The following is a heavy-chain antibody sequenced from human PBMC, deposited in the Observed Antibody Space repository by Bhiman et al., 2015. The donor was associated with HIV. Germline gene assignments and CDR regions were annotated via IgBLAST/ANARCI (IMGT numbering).Heavy chain of an antibody. CDR1: GFTFSSYE. Sequence: EVQLVESGGGLVQPGRSLRLSCEASGFTFSSYEMNWVRQAPGKGLEWISYISPSGDTIYYADSVKGRFTISRDNARDSLYLQMNSLRADDTAIYYCARDSSSWYGIYWGPGTLVTVSS. J-gene: IGHJ4*02. V-gene: IGHV3-48*03. CDR2: ISPSGDTI. CDR3: ARDSSSWYGIY. D-gene: IGHD6-13*01.